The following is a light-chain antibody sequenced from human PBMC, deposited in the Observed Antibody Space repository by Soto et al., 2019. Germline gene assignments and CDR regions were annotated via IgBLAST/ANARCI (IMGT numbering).Light chain of an antibody. V-gene: IGKV3-15*01. CDR2: GVS. J-gene: IGKJ4*01. CDR1: QSVSSN. Sequence: VMTQSPATLSVSPGDRATLSCRASQSVSSNFLAWYQQKPGPAPRLLIYGVSIRASGIPSRFSGSGSGTYFTLTISSLQSEVFAFYYCQQYSAWPLTFGGGTKVEI. CDR3: QQYSAWPLT.